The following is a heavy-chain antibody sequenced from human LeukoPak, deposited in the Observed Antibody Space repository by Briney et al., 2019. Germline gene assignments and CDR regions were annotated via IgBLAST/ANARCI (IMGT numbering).Heavy chain of an antibody. J-gene: IGHJ3*02. D-gene: IGHD6-6*01. V-gene: IGHV3-48*03. Sequence: GGSLRLSCAASGFTFSSYDMNWVRQAPGKGLEWVSYIGSSGRSIYYADSVKGRFTISRDNAKNSLYLQMHSLRAEDTAVYHCARLCSSSSGKAFDIWGQGTMVTVSS. CDR2: IGSSGRSI. CDR3: ARLCSSSSGKAFDI. CDR1: GFTFSSYD.